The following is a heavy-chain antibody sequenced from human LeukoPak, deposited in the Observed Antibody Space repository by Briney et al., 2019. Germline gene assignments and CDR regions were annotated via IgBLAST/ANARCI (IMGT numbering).Heavy chain of an antibody. CDR2: ISDNGGST. J-gene: IGHJ4*02. CDR3: ARDGGGSPDY. V-gene: IGHV3-64*01. Sequence: GGSLRLSCAASGFTFSSYAMHWVRQAPGKGLEYVSAISDNGGSTFYANSVKGRFTISRDNSKNTLYLQMGSLSAEDMAVCYCARDGGGSPDYWGQGTLVTVSS. CDR1: GFTFSSYA. D-gene: IGHD1-26*01.